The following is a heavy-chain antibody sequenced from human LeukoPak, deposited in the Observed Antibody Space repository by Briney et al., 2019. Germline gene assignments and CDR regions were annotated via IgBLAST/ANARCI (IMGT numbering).Heavy chain of an antibody. V-gene: IGHV4-34*01. CDR1: GFTFSGCW. Sequence: PGGSLRLSCAASGFTFSGCWMSWVRQAPGKGLEWIGEINHSGSTNYNPSLKSRVTISVDTSKNQFSLKLSSVTAADTAVYYCASKIWSGYLRGPWGQGTLVTVSS. CDR2: INHSGST. CDR3: ASKIWSGYLRGP. D-gene: IGHD3-3*01. J-gene: IGHJ5*02.